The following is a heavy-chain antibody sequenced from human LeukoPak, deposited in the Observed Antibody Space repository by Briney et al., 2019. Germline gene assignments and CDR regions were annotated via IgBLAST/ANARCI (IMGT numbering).Heavy chain of an antibody. Sequence: PGGSLRLSCAASGFTFSSYSMNWVRQAPGKELEWVPYISSSSSTIYYADSVKGRFTISRDNAKNSLYLQMNSLRAEDTAVYYCARERYYYDSSGYFYWGQGTLVTVSS. CDR2: ISSSSSTI. J-gene: IGHJ4*02. V-gene: IGHV3-48*01. D-gene: IGHD3-22*01. CDR3: ARERYYYDSSGYFY. CDR1: GFTFSSYS.